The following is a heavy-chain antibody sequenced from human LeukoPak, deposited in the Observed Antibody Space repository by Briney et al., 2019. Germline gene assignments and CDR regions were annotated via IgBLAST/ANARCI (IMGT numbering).Heavy chain of an antibody. J-gene: IGHJ3*02. V-gene: IGHV3-30*02. CDR1: GFSFSDYG. CDR2: IRYDGTGQ. D-gene: IGHD1-7*01. CDR3: ARGNSNGFDI. Sequence: GGSLRLSCAASGFSFSDYGMYWVRQAPGKGLEWVSFIRYDGTGQYYADSVKGRHTISRDNSKNMLYLQLNSVRPDDTAVYYCARGNSNGFDIWGQGTTVTVSS.